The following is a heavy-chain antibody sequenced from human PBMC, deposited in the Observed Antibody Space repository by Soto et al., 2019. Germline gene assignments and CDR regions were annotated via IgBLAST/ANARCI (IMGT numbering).Heavy chain of an antibody. V-gene: IGHV4-59*01. CDR1: GGSISSYY. J-gene: IGHJ4*02. CDR3: ARATGNSNYVDY. Sequence: SETLSLTCTVSGGSISSYYWSWIRQPPGKGLEWIGYIYYSGSTNYNPSLKSRVTISVDTSKNQFSLKLSSVTAADTAVYYCARATGNSNYVDYWGQGTLVTVSS. D-gene: IGHD4-4*01. CDR2: IYYSGST.